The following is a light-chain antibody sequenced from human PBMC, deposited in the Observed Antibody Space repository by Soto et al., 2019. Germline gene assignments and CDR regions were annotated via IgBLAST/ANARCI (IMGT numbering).Light chain of an antibody. J-gene: IGLJ1*01. CDR1: SSNIGSSS. Sequence: QSVLTQPPSVSGTPGQTVTISCSGSSSNIGSSSVKWYQQLPGAAPKVVIYSNALRPSGVPDRFSGYKSGTSAYLAISGLQPKDEADYYCAAWDDSLMGVFGAGTKVTVL. CDR3: AAWDDSLMGV. V-gene: IGLV1-44*01. CDR2: SNA.